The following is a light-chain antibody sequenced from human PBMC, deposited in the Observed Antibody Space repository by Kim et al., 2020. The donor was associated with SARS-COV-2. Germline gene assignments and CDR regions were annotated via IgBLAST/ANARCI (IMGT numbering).Light chain of an antibody. CDR1: SSDVGGYQN. J-gene: IGLJ3*02. CDR3: ASYADSNRWV. CDR2: EVN. V-gene: IGLV2-8*01. Sequence: LTVTVTCTGTSSDVGGYQNVSLYLQHPVKVPKRIIYEVNRRPSGVPNRFSSSKSGKTASLTVSRRQADDEADYYCASYADSNRWVLGSGTQLTIL.